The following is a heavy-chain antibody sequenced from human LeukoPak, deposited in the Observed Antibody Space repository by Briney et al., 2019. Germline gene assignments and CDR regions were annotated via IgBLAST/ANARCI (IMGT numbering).Heavy chain of an antibody. D-gene: IGHD2-21*02. CDR3: ASAYCGGDCRLWYFDL. Sequence: SETLSLTCTVSGSSIRSYYWSWIRQPPGKGLEWIGDIYYIGSTNSNPSLKSRVTISVDTSKNQFSLKLSSVTAADTAVYYCASAYCGGDCRLWYFDLWGRGTLVTVSS. CDR2: IYYIGST. V-gene: IGHV4-59*01. J-gene: IGHJ2*01. CDR1: GSSIRSYY.